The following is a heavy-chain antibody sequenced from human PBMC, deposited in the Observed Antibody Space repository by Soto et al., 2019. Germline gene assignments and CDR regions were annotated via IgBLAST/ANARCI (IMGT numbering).Heavy chain of an antibody. J-gene: IGHJ4*02. V-gene: IGHV3-23*01. CDR2: ISGSGGST. CDR1: GFTFSSYA. D-gene: IGHD6-13*01. CDR3: AKAIPVRPALLAAAGLGAGLFDY. Sequence: EVQLLESGGGLVQPGGSLRLSCAASGFTFSSYAMSWVRQAPGKGLEWVSAISGSGGSTYYADSVKGRFTISRDHSKNTLYLQMNSLRAEDTAVYYCAKAIPVRPALLAAAGLGAGLFDYWGQGTLVTVSS.